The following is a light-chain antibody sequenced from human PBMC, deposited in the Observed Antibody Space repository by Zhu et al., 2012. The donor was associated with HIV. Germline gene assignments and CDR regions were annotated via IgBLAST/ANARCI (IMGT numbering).Light chain of an antibody. Sequence: EIVLTQSPGTLSVSPGERATLSCRAGQSLDSRLAWYQQKPGQAPRLLIYGASTRATGIPARFSGSGSGTEFTLTISSLEPEDFAVYYCQQSSNWPPGLTFGGGTKVEIK. CDR3: QQSSNWPPGLT. CDR2: GAS. J-gene: IGKJ4*01. V-gene: IGKV3-11*01. CDR1: QSLDSR.